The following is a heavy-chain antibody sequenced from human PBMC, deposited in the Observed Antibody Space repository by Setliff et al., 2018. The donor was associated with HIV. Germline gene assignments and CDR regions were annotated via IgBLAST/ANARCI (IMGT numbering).Heavy chain of an antibody. Sequence: GSLRLSCAAFGFSFSKYSMSWVRQAPGKGLEWVANIKEDGSATYYADSVRGRFTISRNNAKNSLFLQMNSLTAEDTAVYYCVRSVEYGFDTWGQGTMVTVSS. V-gene: IGHV3-7*01. D-gene: IGHD2-8*02. CDR3: VRSVEYGFDT. CDR1: GFSFSKYS. CDR2: IKEDGSAT. J-gene: IGHJ3*02.